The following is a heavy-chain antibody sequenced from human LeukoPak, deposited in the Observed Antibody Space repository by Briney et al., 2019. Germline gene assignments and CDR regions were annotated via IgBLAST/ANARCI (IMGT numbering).Heavy chain of an antibody. CDR2: IWYDGSNK. CDR3: AKLGESGYCSSTSCANVFDY. V-gene: IGHV3-33*06. Sequence: GGSLRLSCAASGFTFSSYGMHWVRQAPGKGLEWVAVIWYDGSNKYYADSVKGRFTISRDNSKNTLYLQMNNLRAEDTAVYYCAKLGESGYCSSTSCANVFDYWGQGTLVTVSS. CDR1: GFTFSSYG. J-gene: IGHJ4*02. D-gene: IGHD2-2*03.